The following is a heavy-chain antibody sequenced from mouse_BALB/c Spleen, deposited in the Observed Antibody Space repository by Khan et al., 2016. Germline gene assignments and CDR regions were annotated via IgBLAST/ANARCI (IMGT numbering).Heavy chain of an antibody. Sequence: EVQLQESGPGLVKPSQSLSLTCTVTGYSITSDYAWNWIRQFPGNRLEWMGYISYSGSTSYNPSLKSRFSITRDTSKNQFFLQLNSVTSEATATSYYARSDDGDNDAMDYWGQGTSVTVSS. CDR1: GYSITSDYA. CDR2: ISYSGST. V-gene: IGHV3-2*02. J-gene: IGHJ4*01. D-gene: IGHD1-1*01. CDR3: ARSDDGDNDAMDY.